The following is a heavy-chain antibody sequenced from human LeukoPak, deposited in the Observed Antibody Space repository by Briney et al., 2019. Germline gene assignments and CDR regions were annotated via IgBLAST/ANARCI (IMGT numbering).Heavy chain of an antibody. Sequence: PGGSLRLSCAASGFTFSSYGMHWVRQAPGKGLEWVAVISYDGSNEYYADSVKGRFTISRDNSKNTLYLQMNSLRAEDTAVYYCAKGRDSSSWLDYFDYWGQGTLVTVSS. D-gene: IGHD6-13*01. CDR2: ISYDGSNE. J-gene: IGHJ4*02. CDR1: GFTFSSYG. CDR3: AKGRDSSSWLDYFDY. V-gene: IGHV3-30*18.